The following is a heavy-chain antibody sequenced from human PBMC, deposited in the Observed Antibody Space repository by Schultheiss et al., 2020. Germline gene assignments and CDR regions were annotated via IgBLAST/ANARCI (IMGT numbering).Heavy chain of an antibody. CDR3: ARVDGDYVGIDY. D-gene: IGHD4-17*01. CDR1: GFSFNTYS. J-gene: IGHJ4*02. Sequence: GGSLRLSCAASGFSFNTYSMHWVRQAPGKGLEWISYISSRSGSTVYYADSVKGRFTISRDNSKNTLYLQMNSLRAEDTAVYYCARVDGDYVGIDYWGQGTLVTVSS. V-gene: IGHV3-48*01. CDR2: ISSRSGSTV.